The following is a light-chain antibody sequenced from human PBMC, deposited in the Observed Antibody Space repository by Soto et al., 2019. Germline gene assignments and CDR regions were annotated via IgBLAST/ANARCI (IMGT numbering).Light chain of an antibody. J-gene: IGKJ2*01. CDR1: QDINKF. Sequence: IQLTQSPSSLSASVGDRVTLTCRASQDINKFLAWFQQTPGKAPKLLVYSASTLHSGVPSRFSGSGSGTDFALTISSLQPEDFAPYYCQQLKTYPYTFGQGTRLDIK. CDR3: QQLKTYPYT. CDR2: SAS. V-gene: IGKV1-9*01.